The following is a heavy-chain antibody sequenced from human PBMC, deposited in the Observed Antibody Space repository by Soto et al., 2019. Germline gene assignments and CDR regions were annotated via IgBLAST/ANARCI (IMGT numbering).Heavy chain of an antibody. CDR2: ISFDGTKT. Sequence: GGSLRLSCAASKFPLRSYTMHWVRQAPGKGPEWVAIISFDGTKTHYADSVKGRFTISRDNSKNTLYLQMNSLRAEDTAVYYCAKDKKEVPRHYFDYWGQGTLVTVSS. J-gene: IGHJ4*02. V-gene: IGHV3-30-3*01. D-gene: IGHD1-1*01. CDR3: AKDKKEVPRHYFDY. CDR1: KFPLRSYT.